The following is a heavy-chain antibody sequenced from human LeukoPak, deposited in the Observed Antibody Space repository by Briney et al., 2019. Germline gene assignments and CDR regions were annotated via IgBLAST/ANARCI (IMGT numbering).Heavy chain of an antibody. V-gene: IGHV3-15*01. Sequence: GGSLRLSCAASGFIFSSAWMSWVRQAPGKGLEWVGRIKSKTDGGTTDYGTPVKGRFTISRDDSKNTLYLQMNSLKTDDTALYYCTTDLLVGTKTVDFWGQGTLVTVSS. D-gene: IGHD1-26*01. J-gene: IGHJ4*02. CDR3: TTDLLVGTKTVDF. CDR1: GFIFSSAW. CDR2: IKSKTDGGTT.